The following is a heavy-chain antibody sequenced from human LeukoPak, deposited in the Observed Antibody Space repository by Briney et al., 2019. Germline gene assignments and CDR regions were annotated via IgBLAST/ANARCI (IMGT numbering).Heavy chain of an antibody. CDR1: GFTFSDYY. J-gene: IGHJ4*02. CDR2: ISSSGSTL. Sequence: PGGSLRLSCAASGFTFSDYYMSWIRQAPGKGLEWVSYISSSGSTLYYADSVKGRITISRDNAKNSLYLQMNSLRAEDTAVYYCARRRYNWNAIDYWGQGTLVTVSS. V-gene: IGHV3-11*01. CDR3: ARRRYNWNAIDY. D-gene: IGHD1-20*01.